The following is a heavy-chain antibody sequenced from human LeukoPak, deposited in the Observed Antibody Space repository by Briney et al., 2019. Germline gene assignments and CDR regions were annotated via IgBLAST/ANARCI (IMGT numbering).Heavy chain of an antibody. CDR1: GYTFTSYD. D-gene: IGHD3-9*01. CDR3: ARAPRRYFDWLPRLVTHSRTLYYFDY. Sequence: VSVKVSCKASGYTFTSYDINWVRQATGQGLEWMGWMNPNSGNTGYAQKFQGRVTMTRNTSISTAYMELSSLRSEDTAVYYCARAPRRYFDWLPRLVTHSRTLYYFDYWGQGTLVTVSS. CDR2: MNPNSGNT. V-gene: IGHV1-8*01. J-gene: IGHJ4*02.